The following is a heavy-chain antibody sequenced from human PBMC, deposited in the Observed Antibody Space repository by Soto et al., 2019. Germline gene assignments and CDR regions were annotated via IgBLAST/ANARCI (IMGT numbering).Heavy chain of an antibody. V-gene: IGHV4-59*01. D-gene: IGHD4-17*01. CDR3: ARRTVTMIYYYGMDV. CDR1: GGSISSYY. J-gene: IGHJ6*02. Sequence: SETLSLTCTVSGGSISSYYWTWIRQPPGKGLEWIGYIYYSGSTYYNPSLKSRVTISVDTSKNQFSLRLNSVTAADTAVYYCARRTVTMIYYYGMDVWGQGTTVTVSS. CDR2: IYYSGST.